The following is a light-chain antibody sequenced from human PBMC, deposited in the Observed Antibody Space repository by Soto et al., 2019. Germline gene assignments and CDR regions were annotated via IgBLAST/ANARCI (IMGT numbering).Light chain of an antibody. V-gene: IGLV2-14*01. CDR3: CSSAPESTYV. CDR1: STDIGAYNY. CDR2: EVT. J-gene: IGLJ1*01. Sequence: QSALTQPASVSGSPGQSITISCTGTSTDIGAYNYVSWYQQHPGKAPKLLIYEVTNRPSGVSNRFSGSKSGNAASLTISGLQAEDEANYYCCSSAPESTYVFGTGTKVTVL.